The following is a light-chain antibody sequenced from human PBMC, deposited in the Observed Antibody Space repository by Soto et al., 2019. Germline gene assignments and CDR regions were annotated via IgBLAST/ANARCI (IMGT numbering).Light chain of an antibody. CDR2: EVS. CDR3: SSFTTSTTLYV. Sequence: QSVLTQPASVSGSPGQSITISCTGTRSDIGGYNYVSSYQQHPGKVPKLIIFEVSTRPSGVSNRFSGSKSGNTASLTISGLQADDEADYYCSSFTTSTTLYVFGTGTKVTVL. V-gene: IGLV2-14*01. CDR1: RSDIGGYNY. J-gene: IGLJ1*01.